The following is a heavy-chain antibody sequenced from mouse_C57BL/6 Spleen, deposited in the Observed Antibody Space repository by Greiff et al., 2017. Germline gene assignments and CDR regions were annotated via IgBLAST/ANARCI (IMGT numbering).Heavy chain of an antibody. CDR1: GYTFTSYW. Sequence: QVQLKESGAELVKPGASVKLSCKASGYTFTSYWMQWVKQRPGQGLEWIGEIDPSDSYTNYNQKFKGKATLTVDTSSSTAYMQLSSLTSEDSAVYYCARWLTGDFDYWGQGTTLTVSS. CDR2: IDPSDSYT. CDR3: ARWLTGDFDY. V-gene: IGHV1-50*01. D-gene: IGHD4-1*01. J-gene: IGHJ2*01.